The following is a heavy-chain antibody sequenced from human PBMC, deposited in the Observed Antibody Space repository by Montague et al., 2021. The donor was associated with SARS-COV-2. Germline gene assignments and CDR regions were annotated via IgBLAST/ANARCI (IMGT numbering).Heavy chain of an antibody. V-gene: IGHV4-61*05. CDR2: IYYSGST. CDR3: ARRSLGYCSGGSCYSGYDY. J-gene: IGHJ4*02. Sequence: SETLSLTCIVSGGSISSSTYYWAWIRQPPGKGLEWFGYIYYSGSTXYKPSLKSRVTISVDTSKNQFSLKLSSVTAADTAVYYCARRSLGYCSGGSCYSGYDYWGQGTLVTVSS. D-gene: IGHD2-15*01. CDR1: GGSISSSTYY.